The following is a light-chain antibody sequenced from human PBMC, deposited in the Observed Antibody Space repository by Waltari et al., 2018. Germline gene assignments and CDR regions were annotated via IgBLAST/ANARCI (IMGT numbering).Light chain of an antibody. CDR3: AAWDDSLNGVI. Sequence: QSVLTQPPSASGTPGQRVTISCSGSTSNIGSHTVTWYHHLPGTAPKLLIFSNFHRPPGVPDRISCSKSGTSASLAISGLQSEDEGVYYCAAWDDSLNGVIFGGGTKLTVL. CDR1: TSNIGSHT. V-gene: IGLV1-44*01. J-gene: IGLJ2*01. CDR2: SNF.